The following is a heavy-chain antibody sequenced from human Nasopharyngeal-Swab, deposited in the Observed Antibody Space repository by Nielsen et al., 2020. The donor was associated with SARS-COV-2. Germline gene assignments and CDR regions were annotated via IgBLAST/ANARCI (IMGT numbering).Heavy chain of an antibody. CDR3: ARRRVGSGGGDVGVFDY. D-gene: IGHD1-26*01. J-gene: IGHJ4*02. CDR2: IYWDDDK. V-gene: IGHV2-5*02. Sequence: WIRQPPGKALECLALIYWDDDKRYNPSLKTRLTITKDTSKNEVVLTMTNTDPVDTATYFCARRRVGSGGGDVGVFDYWGLGTLVTVSS.